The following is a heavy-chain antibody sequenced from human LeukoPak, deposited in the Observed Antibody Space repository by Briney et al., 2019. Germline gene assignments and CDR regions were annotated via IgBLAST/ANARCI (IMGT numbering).Heavy chain of an antibody. CDR1: GFTFSSYS. CDR2: ISSSSSYI. Sequence: GGSLRLSCAASGFTFSSYSMNWVRQAPVKGMEWVSSISSSSSYIYYADSVKGRFTISRDNAKNSLYLQMNSLRAEDTAVYYCARLTVSQQLVLFDYWGQGTLVTVSS. CDR3: ARLTVSQQLVLFDY. J-gene: IGHJ4*02. D-gene: IGHD6-13*01. V-gene: IGHV3-21*01.